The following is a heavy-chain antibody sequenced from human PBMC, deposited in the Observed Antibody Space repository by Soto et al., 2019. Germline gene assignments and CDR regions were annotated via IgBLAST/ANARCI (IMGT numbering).Heavy chain of an antibody. J-gene: IGHJ4*02. D-gene: IGHD2-8*01. CDR3: ARHEGNGNVWPLDY. CDR1: GDSIGTTHSY. V-gene: IGHV4-39*01. Sequence: SETLSLTCTVSGDSIGTTHSYWAWIRQSPGKGLEWIGNIHYSGSTYYMPSLRSRVTLSVDTSKNQFSLRLTSVTAEDTAVYYCARHEGNGNVWPLDYWGQG. CDR2: IHYSGST.